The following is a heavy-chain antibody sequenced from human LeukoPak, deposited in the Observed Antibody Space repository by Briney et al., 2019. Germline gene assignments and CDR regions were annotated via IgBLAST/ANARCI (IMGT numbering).Heavy chain of an antibody. J-gene: IGHJ4*02. CDR2: IRGSGDIT. Sequence: QPGRSLRLSCAASGFTFSSYVLHWVRQAPGKGLEWVSGIRGSGDITYYADSVKGRFTISRDNSKNTLYLQMNSLRAEDTAVYYCAKGVGDYDYVWGSYRPFWGQGTLVTVSS. CDR3: AKGVGDYDYVWGSYRPF. D-gene: IGHD3-16*02. CDR1: GFTFSSYV. V-gene: IGHV3-23*01.